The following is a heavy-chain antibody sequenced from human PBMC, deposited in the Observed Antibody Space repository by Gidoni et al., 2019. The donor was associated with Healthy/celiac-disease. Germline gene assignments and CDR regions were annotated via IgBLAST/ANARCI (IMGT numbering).Heavy chain of an antibody. V-gene: IGHV1-69*01. Sequence: QVQLVQSGAEVKKPGSSVKVSCKASGGTFSSYAISWVRQAPGQGLEWMGGIIPIFGTANYAQKFQGRVTITADESTSTAYMELSSLRSEDTAVYYCARDSSGRNYYGSGNFGFDYWGQGTLVTVSS. CDR1: GGTFSSYA. J-gene: IGHJ4*02. CDR2: IIPIFGTA. D-gene: IGHD3-10*01. CDR3: ARDSSGRNYYGSGNFGFDY.